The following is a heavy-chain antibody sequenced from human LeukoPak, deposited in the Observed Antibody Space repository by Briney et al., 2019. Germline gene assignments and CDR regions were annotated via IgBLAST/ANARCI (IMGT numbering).Heavy chain of an antibody. D-gene: IGHD3-10*01. CDR3: ARVALGSYNWFAP. J-gene: IGHJ5*02. CDR2: IRSSGNTI. Sequence: PGRSLRLSCAASGFTFSDYSMSWIRQAPGKGLEWVSYIRSSGNTIYYADSVKGRFTISRDNTKKSLYLQMNSLRAEDTAVYYCARVALGSYNWFAPWGQGTLVTVSS. CDR1: GFTFSDYS. V-gene: IGHV3-11*04.